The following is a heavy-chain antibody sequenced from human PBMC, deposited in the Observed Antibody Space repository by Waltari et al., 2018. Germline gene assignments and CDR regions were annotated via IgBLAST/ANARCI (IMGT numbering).Heavy chain of an antibody. J-gene: IGHJ4*02. CDR3: ASDPSRLSTPGGYFDN. CDR2: ITYDGKHK. Sequence: QVQLVGSGGGVVQPGTSLRLYCSASGFSFSGFSMHWVRQAPGKGLEWVAVITYDGKHKDYADAVKGRFTISRDNSKNTVYLQMNILRLQDTAVYYCASDPSRLSTPGGYFDNWGQGTLVTVSS. CDR1: GFSFSGFS. D-gene: IGHD2-8*02. V-gene: IGHV3-30*03.